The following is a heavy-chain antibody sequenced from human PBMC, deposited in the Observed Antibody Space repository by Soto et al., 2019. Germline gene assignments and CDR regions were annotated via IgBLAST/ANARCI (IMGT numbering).Heavy chain of an antibody. CDR1: GYTFTDYY. Sequence: QVQLVQSGAEVKKPGASVKVSCKASGYTFTDYYMHWVRQAPGQRLEWMGWINPNSGTTNYAQKFQGWVTKTRDTSINTVYMEGSRLRSDDTAVYYCARVPRGVYYGMDVWGQGTTVTVSS. CDR2: INPNSGTT. D-gene: IGHD3-10*01. J-gene: IGHJ6*02. V-gene: IGHV1-2*04. CDR3: ARVPRGVYYGMDV.